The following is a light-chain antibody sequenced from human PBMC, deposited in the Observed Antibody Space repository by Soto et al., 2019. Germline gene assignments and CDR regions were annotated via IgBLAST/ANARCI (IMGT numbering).Light chain of an antibody. J-gene: IGLJ2*01. CDR3: SAYTSTNTVI. V-gene: IGLV2-14*03. CDR2: AVT. CDR1: SSDFGGHNL. Sequence: QSALTQPASVSGSPGQSVSISCTTSSSDFGGHNLVSWYQHHPGRAPNLLIYAVTNRPSGVPDRFSGSKSGSTASLIISGLRSEDEADYYCSAYTSTNTVIFGGGIKLTVL.